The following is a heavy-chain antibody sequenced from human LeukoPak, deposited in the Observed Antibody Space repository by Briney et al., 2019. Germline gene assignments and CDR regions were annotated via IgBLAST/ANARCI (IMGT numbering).Heavy chain of an antibody. V-gene: IGHV1-2*02. Sequence: ASVKVSCKASGYTFTGYYMHWVRQAPGQGLEWMGWINPNSGGTNFAQKFQGRVTMTRDTSISTAYMELSRLRSDDTAVYYCARTGVRGVIIGFDYWGQGTLVTVSS. CDR1: GYTFTGYY. J-gene: IGHJ4*02. CDR3: ARTGVRGVIIGFDY. CDR2: INPNSGGT. D-gene: IGHD3-10*02.